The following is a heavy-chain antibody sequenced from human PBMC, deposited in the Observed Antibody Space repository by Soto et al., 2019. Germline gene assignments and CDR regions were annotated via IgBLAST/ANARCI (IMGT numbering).Heavy chain of an antibody. V-gene: IGHV4-61*01. CDR2: IYSSGSA. Sequence: QVQLQESGPGLVKPSETLSLTCIVSGGSVSSGPYYWSWIRQPPGQGLECIGYIYSSGSANYIPPLMSRLTIAVDTSKNQFSLKLTAVTAADTAVYYCARVIAVGGTRWFDSWGQGPLVTVSS. J-gene: IGHJ5*01. CDR3: ARVIAVGGTRWFDS. D-gene: IGHD6-19*01. CDR1: GGSVSSGPYY.